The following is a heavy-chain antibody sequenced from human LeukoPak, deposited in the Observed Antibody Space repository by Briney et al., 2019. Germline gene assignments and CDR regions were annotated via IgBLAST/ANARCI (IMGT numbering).Heavy chain of an antibody. Sequence: PGRSLRLSCAASGFTFSSYAMHWVRQAPGKGLEWVAVISYDGSNKYYADSVKGRFTISRDNSKNTLYLQMNSLRAEDTAVYYCARDFVRQTTAMDSYYYYGMDVWGKGTTVTVSS. CDR3: ARDFVRQTTAMDSYYYYGMDV. V-gene: IGHV3-30*04. J-gene: IGHJ6*04. CDR1: GFTFSSYA. D-gene: IGHD5-18*01. CDR2: ISYDGSNK.